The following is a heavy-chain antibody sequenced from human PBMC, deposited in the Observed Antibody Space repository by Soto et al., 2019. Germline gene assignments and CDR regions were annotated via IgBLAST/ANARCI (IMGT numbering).Heavy chain of an antibody. CDR3: ERVRSDGSSARCSYYFNGRDV. Sequence: TLSLACTVSGDSIGSGAYYWSWIRQHPGKGLEWIGYIYYSGSTYYNPSLKSRVTISVDTSKTQFSLKLSSVTAADTAVYYCERVRSDGSSARCSYYFNGRDVGGQGT. D-gene: IGHD2-2*01. CDR1: GDSIGSGAYY. V-gene: IGHV4-31*03. J-gene: IGHJ4*02. CDR2: IYYSGST.